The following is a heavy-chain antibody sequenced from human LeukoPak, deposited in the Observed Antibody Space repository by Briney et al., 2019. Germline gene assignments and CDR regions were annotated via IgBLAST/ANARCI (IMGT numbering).Heavy chain of an antibody. CDR1: VDPISSSNYY. J-gene: IGHJ4*02. CDR3: TRTTKRARPPVDN. Sequence: PSETLSLTCTVSVDPISSSNYYWGWIRQPPGKGLEWIGAIYYTGSTYYNPSLKGRVTISGDTSKKQFSLKLNSVTAANTAVYYSTRTTKRARPPVDNWGQGTLVTVSS. CDR2: IYYTGST. V-gene: IGHV4-39*01. D-gene: IGHD1-26*01.